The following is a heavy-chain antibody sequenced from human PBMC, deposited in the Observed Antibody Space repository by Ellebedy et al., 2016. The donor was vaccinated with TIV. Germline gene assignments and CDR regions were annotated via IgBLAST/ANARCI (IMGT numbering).Heavy chain of an antibody. CDR3: VRAPGNHFDY. V-gene: IGHV3-23*01. D-gene: IGHD1-14*01. CDR2: ISGSGGST. J-gene: IGHJ4*02. Sequence: GESLKISXAASGFTFSSYAMSWVRQAPGKGLEWVSAISGSGGSTYYADSVKGRFTISRDNAKNTLYLQMNSLRAEDTAVYYCVRAPGNHFDYWGQGTLVTVSS. CDR1: GFTFSSYA.